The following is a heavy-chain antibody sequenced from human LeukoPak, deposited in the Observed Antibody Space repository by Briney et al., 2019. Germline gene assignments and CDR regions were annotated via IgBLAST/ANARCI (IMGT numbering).Heavy chain of an antibody. Sequence: PGGSLRLSCAASGFTFSSYSMNWVRQAPGKGLEWVANIKQDGSEKYYVDSVKGRFTISRDNAKNSLYLQMNSLRAEDTAVYYCARVNGYSSSFDFDYWGQGTLVTVSS. V-gene: IGHV3-7*01. D-gene: IGHD6-6*01. CDR1: GFTFSSYS. CDR3: ARVNGYSSSFDFDY. CDR2: IKQDGSEK. J-gene: IGHJ4*02.